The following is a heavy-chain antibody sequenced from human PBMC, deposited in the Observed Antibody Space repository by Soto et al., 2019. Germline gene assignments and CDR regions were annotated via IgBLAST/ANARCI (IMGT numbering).Heavy chain of an antibody. V-gene: IGHV2-5*02. CDR3: THSRCGGDCLQSYSSHYYYGMDV. CDR1: GFSLSTGGVG. Sequence: QITLMESGHTLVKPTQTLTLTCTFSGFSLSTGGVGVGWIRQPPGKALEWLALIYWDDDKRYSQSLRNRRTITKDTSKNQVVLTMTNMDPVDTATYYCTHSRCGGDCLQSYSSHYYYGMDVWGQGTTVTVSS. CDR2: IYWDDDK. D-gene: IGHD2-21*02. J-gene: IGHJ6*02.